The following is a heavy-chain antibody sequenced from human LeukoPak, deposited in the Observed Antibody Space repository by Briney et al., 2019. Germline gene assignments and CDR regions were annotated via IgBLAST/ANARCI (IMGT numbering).Heavy chain of an antibody. Sequence: GGSLRLSCAASGFTFSSYGMHWVRQAPGKGLEWVAVIWYDGSNKYYADSVKGRFTTSRDNSKNTLYLQMNSLRAEDTAVYYCARDLSIAAAGPLGYWGQGTLVTVSS. J-gene: IGHJ4*02. CDR1: GFTFSSYG. CDR3: ARDLSIAAAGPLGY. CDR2: IWYDGSNK. D-gene: IGHD6-13*01. V-gene: IGHV3-33*01.